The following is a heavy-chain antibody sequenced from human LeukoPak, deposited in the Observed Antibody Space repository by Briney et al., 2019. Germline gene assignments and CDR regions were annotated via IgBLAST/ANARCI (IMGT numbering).Heavy chain of an antibody. CDR2: IYQNETT. V-gene: IGHV4-4*02. Sequence: SGTLSLTCDVSGVSVTTSDGWSWVRQSPGKALEWLGHIYQNETTNYNPSLKSRLIISIDKANNQFSLKLSSVTAADTAVYYCARAVEAGEASDYWGQGTLVTVSS. D-gene: IGHD7-27*01. CDR1: GVSVTTSDG. CDR3: ARAVEAGEASDY. J-gene: IGHJ4*02.